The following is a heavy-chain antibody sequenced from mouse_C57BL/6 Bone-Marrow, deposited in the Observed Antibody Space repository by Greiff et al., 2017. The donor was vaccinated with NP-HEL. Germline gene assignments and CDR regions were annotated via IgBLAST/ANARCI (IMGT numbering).Heavy chain of an antibody. CDR2: ILPGSGST. CDR1: GYTFTGYW. J-gene: IGHJ2*01. V-gene: IGHV1-9*01. Sequence: QVQLKQSGAELMKPGASVKLSCKATGYTFTGYWIEWVKQRPGHGLEWIGEILPGSGSTNYNEKFKGKATFTADTSSNTAYMQLSSLTTEDSAIYYCAREAIYYYGISYYFDYWGQGTTLTVSS. CDR3: AREAIYYYGISYYFDY. D-gene: IGHD1-1*01.